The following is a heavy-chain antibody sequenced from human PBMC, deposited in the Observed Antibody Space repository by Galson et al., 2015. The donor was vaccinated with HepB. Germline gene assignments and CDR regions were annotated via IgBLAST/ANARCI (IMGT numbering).Heavy chain of an antibody. Sequence: SVKVSCKASGYTFTNHAVHWVRQAPGQGLEWMGIINPSGGSTSYAQKLQGRVTMTRDTSTSTVYMELSSLRSEDTAVYYCARGDIVAYGMDVWGQGTTVTVSS. V-gene: IGHV1-46*04. CDR3: ARGDIVAYGMDV. CDR2: INPSGGST. CDR1: GYTFTNHA. J-gene: IGHJ6*02. D-gene: IGHD2-15*01.